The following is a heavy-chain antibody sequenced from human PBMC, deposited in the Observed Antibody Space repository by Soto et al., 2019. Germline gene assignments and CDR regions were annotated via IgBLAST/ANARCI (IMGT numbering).Heavy chain of an antibody. D-gene: IGHD7-27*01. CDR2: INHSGST. V-gene: IGHV4-34*01. Sequence: PSETLSLTCAVYGGSFSGYYWSWIRQPQGKGLEWIGEINHSGSTNYNPSLKSRVTISVDTSKNQFSLKLSSVTAADTAVYYCASAMGVTGARIYFDYWGQGTLVTSPQ. CDR1: GGSFSGYY. CDR3: ASAMGVTGARIYFDY. J-gene: IGHJ4*02.